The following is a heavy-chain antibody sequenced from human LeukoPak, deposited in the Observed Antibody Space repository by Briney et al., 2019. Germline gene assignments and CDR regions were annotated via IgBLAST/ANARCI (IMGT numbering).Heavy chain of an antibody. D-gene: IGHD2-21*02. CDR2: VSYDGGKK. V-gene: IGHV3-30*18. J-gene: IGHJ1*01. CDR1: GFTFSRSG. Sequence: GGSLRLSCAASGFTFSRSGMHWVRQAPGKGLEWVAFVSYDGGKKYYADSVKGRFTISRDNSKNTLYLQMNSLRAEDTVVYYCAKPAYCGGDCYSSPFQHWGQGTLVTVSS. CDR3: AKPAYCGGDCYSSPFQH.